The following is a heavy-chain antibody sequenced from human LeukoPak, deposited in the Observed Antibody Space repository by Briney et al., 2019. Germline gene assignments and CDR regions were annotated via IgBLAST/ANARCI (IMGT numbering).Heavy chain of an antibody. J-gene: IGHJ3*02. CDR2: FDPGDGET. D-gene: IGHD3-16*01. CDR1: GYTLTELS. Sequence: ASVTVSCTVSGYTLTELSMHWVRQAPGKGLEWMGGFDPGDGETIYAQKFQGRVTMTEDTSTDTAYMELSSLRSEDTAVYYCATDSIMIKAFDIWGQGTMVTVSS. V-gene: IGHV1-24*01. CDR3: ATDSIMIKAFDI.